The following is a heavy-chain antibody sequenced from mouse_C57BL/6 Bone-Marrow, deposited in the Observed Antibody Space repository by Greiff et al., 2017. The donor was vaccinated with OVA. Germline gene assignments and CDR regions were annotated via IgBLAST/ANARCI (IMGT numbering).Heavy chain of an antibody. Sequence: QVQLKESGPGILQPSQTLSLTCSFSGFSLSTFGMGVGWIRQPSGKGLEWLEHLWWDDDKYYNPALKSRLKISKDTSKNHVFLKIAYVDTAATATYYFALTCEFIYYGYFSAFAYWGQGTSVTVSS. CDR2: LWWDDDK. CDR3: ALTCEFIYYGYFSAFAY. CDR1: GFSLSTFGMG. V-gene: IGHV8-8*01. D-gene: IGHD2-2*01. J-gene: IGHJ4*01.